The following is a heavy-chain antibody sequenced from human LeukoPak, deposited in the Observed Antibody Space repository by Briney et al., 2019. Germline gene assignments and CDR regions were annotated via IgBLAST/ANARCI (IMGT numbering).Heavy chain of an antibody. J-gene: IGHJ1*01. CDR1: GFTFSTYW. V-gene: IGHV3-7*01. CDR3: ARDCPGYGAYVS. Sequence: PGGSLRLSCAASGFTFSTYWMTWVRQAPGKGLEWVANIKEDGSREYYVDSVKGRFTISRDNAKNSLYLQMDSLTAEDTAVYYCARDCPGYGAYVSWGQGTLVSVSP. D-gene: IGHD5-12*01. CDR2: IKEDGSRE.